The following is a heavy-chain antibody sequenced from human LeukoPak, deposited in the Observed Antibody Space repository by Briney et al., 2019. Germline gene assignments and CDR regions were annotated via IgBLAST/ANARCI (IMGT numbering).Heavy chain of an antibody. CDR2: IIPILGIA. Sequence: SVKVSCKASGGTFSSYAISWVRQAPGQGLEWMGRIIPILGIANYAQKLQGRVTITADKSTSTAYMELSSLRSEDTAVYYCARASSDYGSGSGFTVYYYYYGMDVWGQGTTVTVSS. D-gene: IGHD3-10*01. CDR3: ARASSDYGSGSGFTVYYYYYGMDV. CDR1: GGTFSSYA. V-gene: IGHV1-69*04. J-gene: IGHJ6*02.